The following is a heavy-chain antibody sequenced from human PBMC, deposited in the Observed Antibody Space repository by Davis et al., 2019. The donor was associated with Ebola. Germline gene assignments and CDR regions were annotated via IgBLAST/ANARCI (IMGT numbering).Heavy chain of an antibody. CDR1: GGTFSSYA. V-gene: IGHV1-69*13. Sequence: AASVKVSCKASGGTFSSYAISWVRQAPGQGLQWMGRIIPIFGTANYAQKFQGRVTITADESTSTAYMELSSLRYEDTAVYYCSMDTLGYCSSTTCYYRLCWFDPWGQGTLVTVSS. CDR2: IIPIFGTA. J-gene: IGHJ5*02. CDR3: SMDTLGYCSSTTCYYRLCWFDP. D-gene: IGHD2-2*01.